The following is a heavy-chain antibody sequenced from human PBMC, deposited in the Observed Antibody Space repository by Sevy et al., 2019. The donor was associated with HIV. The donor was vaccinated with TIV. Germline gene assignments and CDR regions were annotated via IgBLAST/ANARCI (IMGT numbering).Heavy chain of an antibody. CDR2: ISASGRST. CDR1: GFTFSSYA. CDR3: AKGYCSGGSCPRDYYYYSMDV. V-gene: IGHV3-23*01. Sequence: GGSLRLSCAASGFTFSSYAMNWVRQAPGKGLEWVSSISASGRSTYYADSVEGRFTISRDNSKNTLYLQMNSLRGDDTAVYYCAKGYCSGGSCPRDYYYYSMDVWGQGTTVTVSS. D-gene: IGHD2-15*01. J-gene: IGHJ6*02.